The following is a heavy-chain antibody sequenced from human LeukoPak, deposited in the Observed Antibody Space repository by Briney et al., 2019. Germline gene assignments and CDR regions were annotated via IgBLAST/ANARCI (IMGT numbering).Heavy chain of an antibody. CDR1: GFTFSSYA. Sequence: PGGSLRLSCAASGFTFSSYAMSWVRQAPGKGLEWVSAISGSGGSTYYADSVKGRFTISRDNSKNTLYLQMNSLKTEDTAVYYCTTFPDAFDIWGQGTMVTVSS. CDR2: ISGSGGST. D-gene: IGHD1-14*01. J-gene: IGHJ3*02. CDR3: TTFPDAFDI. V-gene: IGHV3-23*01.